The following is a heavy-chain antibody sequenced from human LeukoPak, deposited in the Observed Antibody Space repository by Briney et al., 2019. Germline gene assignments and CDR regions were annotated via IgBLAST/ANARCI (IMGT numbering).Heavy chain of an antibody. J-gene: IGHJ4*02. CDR2: IIPIFGTA. CDR1: GGTFSSYA. CDR3: ARVDCSGGSCYSGPIDY. Sequence: ASVKVSCKASGGTFSSYAISWVRQAPGQGLEWMGGIIPIFGTANYAQKFQGRVTITADESTSTAYMELSSLRSEDTAVYYCARVDCSGGSCYSGPIDYWGQGTLDTVSS. D-gene: IGHD2-15*01. V-gene: IGHV1-69*13.